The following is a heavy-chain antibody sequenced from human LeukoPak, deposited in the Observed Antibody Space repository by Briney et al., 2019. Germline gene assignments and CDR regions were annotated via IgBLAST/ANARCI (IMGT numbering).Heavy chain of an antibody. CDR3: TTFDYAAFLI. CDR1: GFTSSNAW. Sequence: GGSLRLSCAVSGFTSSNAWMSWVRQAPGKGLEWVSRIKSKTDGGTRDYAAPVKGRFTISRDDSKNTLYLQMNSLKTEDTAVYYCTTFDYAAFLIWGQGTMVTVSS. J-gene: IGHJ3*02. D-gene: IGHD4/OR15-4a*01. CDR2: IKSKTDGGTR. V-gene: IGHV3-15*01.